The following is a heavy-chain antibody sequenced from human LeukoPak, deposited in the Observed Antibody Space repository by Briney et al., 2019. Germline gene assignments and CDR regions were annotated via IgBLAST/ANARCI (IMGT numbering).Heavy chain of an antibody. Sequence: PWASLRLSCAASGGIFSTSARTWVRQAPGKGLDWVSYITASGTTYYADSVKGRFTISRDTSNNTLYLQMNGLRADDTALYYCAEDRYDTSVWPYYSAMDVWGQGTTVTVSS. CDR3: AEDRYDTSVWPYYSAMDV. J-gene: IGHJ6*02. CDR1: GGIFSTSA. D-gene: IGHD3-22*01. CDR2: ITASGTT. V-gene: IGHV3-23*01.